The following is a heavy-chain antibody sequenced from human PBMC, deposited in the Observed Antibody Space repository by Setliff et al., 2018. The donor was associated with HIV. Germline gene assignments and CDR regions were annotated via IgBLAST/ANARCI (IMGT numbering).Heavy chain of an antibody. CDR2: ISSSGSTI. D-gene: IGHD3-10*01. CDR3: ARSVIGYYYYGMDV. J-gene: IGHJ6*02. V-gene: IGHV3-11*04. CDR1: GGSLSGFY. Sequence: LSLTCAVYGGSLSGFYWTFIRQAPGKGLEWVSYISSSGSTIYYADSVKGRFTISRDNAKNSLYLQMNSLRAEDTAVYYCARSVIGYYYYGMDVWGQGTLVTVSS.